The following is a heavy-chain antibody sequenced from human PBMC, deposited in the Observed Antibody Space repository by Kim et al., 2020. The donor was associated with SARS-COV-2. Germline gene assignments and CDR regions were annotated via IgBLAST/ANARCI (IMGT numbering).Heavy chain of an antibody. CDR3: ARHWAGYCSSTSCYGRIDY. CDR2: INNSGIT. D-gene: IGHD2-2*01. CDR1: GGSFSGYY. V-gene: IGHV4-34*01. Sequence: SETLSLTCAVYGGSFSGYYWSWIRQPPGKGLEWIGEINNSGITNYNPSLKSRVTISVDTSKNQFSLKLSSVTAADTAVYYCARHWAGYCSSTSCYGRIDYRGQGTLVTVSS. J-gene: IGHJ4*02.